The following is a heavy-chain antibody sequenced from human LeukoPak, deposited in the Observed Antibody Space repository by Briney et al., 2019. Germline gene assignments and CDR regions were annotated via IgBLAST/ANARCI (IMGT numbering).Heavy chain of an antibody. Sequence: GGSLRLSCAASGFTFSSYSMNWVRQAPGKGLEWVSSISSSSSYIYYADSVKGRFTISRDNSKNTLYLQMNSLRAEDTAVYYCAREYDFWSGYPRYDAFDIWGQGTMVTVSS. V-gene: IGHV3-21*01. CDR2: ISSSSSYI. CDR1: GFTFSSYS. J-gene: IGHJ3*02. CDR3: AREYDFWSGYPRYDAFDI. D-gene: IGHD3-3*01.